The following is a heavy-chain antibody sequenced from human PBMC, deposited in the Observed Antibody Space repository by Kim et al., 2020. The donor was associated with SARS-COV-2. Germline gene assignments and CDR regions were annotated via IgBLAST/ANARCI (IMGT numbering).Heavy chain of an antibody. CDR2: INTNTGNP. CDR3: AWGPMVRGVGYYYGMDV. V-gene: IGHV7-4-1*02. Sequence: ASVKVSCKASGYTFTNYGMNWVRQAPGQGLEWMGWINTNTGNPTYAQGFTGRFVFSLDTSVSTAYLQISSLKAEDTAVYYCAWGPMVRGVGYYYGMDVWGQGTTVTVSS. J-gene: IGHJ6*02. D-gene: IGHD3-10*01. CDR1: GYTFTNYG.